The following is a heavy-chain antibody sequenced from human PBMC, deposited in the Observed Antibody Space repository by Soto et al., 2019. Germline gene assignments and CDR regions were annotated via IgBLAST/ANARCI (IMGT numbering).Heavy chain of an antibody. CDR3: ARDRGGALDS. V-gene: IGHV3-23*01. D-gene: IGHD2-15*01. Sequence: EVLLLESXXXXVQPGGSLRLSCAASGFTFXXXAMTWVRQAPGKGLEWVSALSGSGSLSYYADSVKGRFTISRDNSKNTMYLQMNNLRVDETAVYFCARDRGGALDSWGQGTLVTVSS. CDR1: GFTFXXXA. J-gene: IGHJ4*02. CDR2: LSGSGSLS.